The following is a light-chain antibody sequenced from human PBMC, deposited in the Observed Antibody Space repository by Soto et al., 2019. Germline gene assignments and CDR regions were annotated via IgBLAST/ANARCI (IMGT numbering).Light chain of an antibody. J-gene: IGKJ4*01. CDR3: QQTTSFPLT. CDR1: QGISSW. Sequence: DIPMTQSPSFVSASVGDRVTITCRASQGISSWLAWDQHKPGRAPKLLIHAASSLESGVPSRFSGSGSGTDFTLTISSLQPEDFATYYCQQTTSFPLTFGGGTKVEIK. CDR2: AAS. V-gene: IGKV1-12*01.